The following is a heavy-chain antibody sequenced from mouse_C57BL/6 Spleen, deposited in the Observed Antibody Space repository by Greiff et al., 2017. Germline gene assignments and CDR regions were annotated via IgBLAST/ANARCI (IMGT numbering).Heavy chain of an antibody. V-gene: IGHV1-81*01. CDR2: IYPRSGNT. CDR3: ARRGSLYYSDY. CDR1: GYTFTSYG. J-gene: IGHJ2*01. D-gene: IGHD1-1*01. Sequence: QVQLQQSGAELARPGASVKLSCKASGYTFTSYGISWVKQRTGQGLEWIGEIYPRSGNTYYNEKFKGKATLTADKSSSTAYMELRSLTSEDSAVYFCARRGSLYYSDYWGQGTTLTVSS.